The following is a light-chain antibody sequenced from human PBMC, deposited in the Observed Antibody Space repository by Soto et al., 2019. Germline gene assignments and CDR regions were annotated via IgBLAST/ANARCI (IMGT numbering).Light chain of an antibody. Sequence: EIVMTQSPATLSVSPGERATLSCRASQSVSSNLAWYQQKPGQAPRLLIYGASTRATGIPARFSGSGSGTDFTLTISSLQSEDFAVYYCQEFNTLPYTFGPGTKLDI. CDR3: QEFNTLPYT. CDR2: GAS. CDR1: QSVSSN. V-gene: IGKV3-15*01. J-gene: IGKJ2*01.